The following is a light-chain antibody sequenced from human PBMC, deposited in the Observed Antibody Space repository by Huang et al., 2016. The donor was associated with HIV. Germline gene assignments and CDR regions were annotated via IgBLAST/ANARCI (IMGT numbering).Light chain of an antibody. CDR1: QTVSGY. CDR2: DAS. CDR3: QQRSDWPPT. J-gene: IGKJ1*01. V-gene: IGKV3-11*01. Sequence: DIVLTQSPATLSLSPGERATLSCRASQTVSGYLYWYQQKLGQAPRLLIYDASKMATGSPARFSGSGSGTDFTLTISSLEPEDFAVYYCQQRSDWPPTFGQGTTVEVK.